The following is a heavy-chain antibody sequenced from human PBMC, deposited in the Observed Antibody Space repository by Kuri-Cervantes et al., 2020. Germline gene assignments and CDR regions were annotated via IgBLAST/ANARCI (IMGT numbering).Heavy chain of an antibody. Sequence: SETLSLTCTVSGGSISSYYWSWIRQPPGKGLEWIGYVYYSGSTNYNPSLKGRVTISVDTSKNQFSLKLSSVTAADTAVYYCARGTDYDILTGYFLPYFDYWGQGTLVTVSS. J-gene: IGHJ4*02. CDR1: GGSISSYY. CDR3: ARGTDYDILTGYFLPYFDY. CDR2: VYYSGST. D-gene: IGHD3-9*01. V-gene: IGHV4-59*01.